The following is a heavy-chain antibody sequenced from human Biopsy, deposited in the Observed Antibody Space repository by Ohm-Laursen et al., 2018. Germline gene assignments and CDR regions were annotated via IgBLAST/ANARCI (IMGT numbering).Heavy chain of an antibody. V-gene: IGHV3-23*01. CDR3: ARAGRYCSGGGCYSWFDS. J-gene: IGHJ5*01. Sequence: SLRLSCTASGFTFSSYAMTWVRQAPGQGLEWVSVINTSGRSTHYAVSVKGRFTISRDNSKNTLYLQMNSLKTEDTALYYCARAGRYCSGGGCYSWFDSWGQGTLVTVSS. CDR1: GFTFSSYA. CDR2: INTSGRST. D-gene: IGHD2-15*01.